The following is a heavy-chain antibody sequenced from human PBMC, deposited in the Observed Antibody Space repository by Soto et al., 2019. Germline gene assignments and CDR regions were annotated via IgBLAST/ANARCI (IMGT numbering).Heavy chain of an antibody. V-gene: IGHV3-48*01. J-gene: IGHJ4*02. Sequence: GGSLRLSCAASGFTFSSYCMSWVRQAPGKGLEWVSFICISSSSIYYADSVKGRFTISRDNGKNTLYLQMNSLRAEDTAVYYCASATGYSSGWLDYWGQGTLVTVSS. CDR1: GFTFSSYC. D-gene: IGHD6-19*01. CDR3: ASATGYSSGWLDY. CDR2: ICISSSSI.